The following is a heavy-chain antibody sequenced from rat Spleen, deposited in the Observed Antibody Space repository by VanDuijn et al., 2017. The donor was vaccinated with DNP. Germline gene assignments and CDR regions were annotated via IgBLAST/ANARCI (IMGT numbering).Heavy chain of an antibody. V-gene: IGHV5-29*01. Sequence: EVQLVESDGGLVQPGRSLKLSCAASGFTFSDYYMAWVRQAPTKGLEWVATISYDGSSTYYRDSVKGRFTISRDNAKSTLYLQMDSLRSEATATYYWARGGLTTLDYWGQGVMVTVSS. J-gene: IGHJ2*01. CDR1: GFTFSDYY. CDR2: ISYDGSST. CDR3: ARGGLTTLDY. D-gene: IGHD1-11*01.